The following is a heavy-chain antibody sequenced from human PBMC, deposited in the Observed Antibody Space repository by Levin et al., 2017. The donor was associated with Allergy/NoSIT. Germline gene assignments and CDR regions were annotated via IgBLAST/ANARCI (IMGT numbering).Heavy chain of an antibody. CDR1: GFTFSSYS. V-gene: IGHV3-21*01. CDR2: ISSSSSYI. CDR3: TCFRHYDSSGYYWGYYGMDV. J-gene: IGHJ6*02. Sequence: GESLKISCAASGFTFSSYSMNWVRQAPGKGLEWVSSISSSSSYIYYADSVKGRFTISRDNAKNSLYLQMNSLRAEDTAVYYCTCFRHYDSSGYYWGYYGMDVWGQGTTVTVSS. D-gene: IGHD3-22*01.